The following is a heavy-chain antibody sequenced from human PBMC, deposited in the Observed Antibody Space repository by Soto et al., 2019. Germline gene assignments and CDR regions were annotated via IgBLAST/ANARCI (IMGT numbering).Heavy chain of an antibody. V-gene: IGHV3-11*01. CDR2: ISSSGSTI. CDR1: GFTFSDYY. J-gene: IGHJ4*02. Sequence: GGSLRLSCAASGFTFSDYYMSWIRQAPGKGLEWVSYISSSGSTIYYADSVKGRFTISRDNAKNSLYLQMNSLRAEDTTVYYCARPFGGVIVEYYFDYWGQGTLVTVSS. CDR3: ARPFGGVIVEYYFDY. D-gene: IGHD3-16*02.